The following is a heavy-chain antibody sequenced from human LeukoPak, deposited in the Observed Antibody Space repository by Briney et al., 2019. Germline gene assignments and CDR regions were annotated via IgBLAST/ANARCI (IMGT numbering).Heavy chain of an antibody. Sequence: GGSLRLSCVASGLNFDDSAMHWVRQAPGKGLEWVSLISADGGSTFSADSVKGRFSISRDNSKNSLYLQMNSLRSEDTAMYYCAKESGKFDYWGQGTLVTVSS. CDR2: ISADGGST. V-gene: IGHV3-43*02. CDR1: GLNFDDSA. CDR3: AKESGKFDY. J-gene: IGHJ4*02.